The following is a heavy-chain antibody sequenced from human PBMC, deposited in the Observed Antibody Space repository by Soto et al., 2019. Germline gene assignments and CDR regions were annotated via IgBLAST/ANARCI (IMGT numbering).Heavy chain of an antibody. J-gene: IGHJ4*02. D-gene: IGHD3-22*01. CDR2: ISGGGGST. Sequence: GGSLRLSCAASGFTFSSYAMSWVRQAPGKGLEWVSAISGGGGSTYYADSVKGRFTISRDNSKNTLYLQMNSLRAEETAVYYCAKPTWGYYYVSSGYYPFDYWGQGTLVTVSS. CDR3: AKPTWGYYYVSSGYYPFDY. V-gene: IGHV3-23*01. CDR1: GFTFSSYA.